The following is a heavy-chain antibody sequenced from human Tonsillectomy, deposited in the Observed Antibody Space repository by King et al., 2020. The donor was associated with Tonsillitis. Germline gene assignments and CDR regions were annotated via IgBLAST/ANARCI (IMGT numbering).Heavy chain of an antibody. D-gene: IGHD1-1*01. J-gene: IGHJ4*02. CDR3: AREGPHGTGNDY. CDR1: GLTFSSYG. CDR2: IWYDGINK. Sequence: VQLVESGGGVVQPGRSLRLSCAASGLTFSSYGMHWVRQAPGKGLEWVAIIWYDGINKYYADSVKGRFTISRDNSKNTLYLQRNSLRAEDTAVYYCAREGPHGTGNDYWGQGTLVTVSS. V-gene: IGHV3-33*01.